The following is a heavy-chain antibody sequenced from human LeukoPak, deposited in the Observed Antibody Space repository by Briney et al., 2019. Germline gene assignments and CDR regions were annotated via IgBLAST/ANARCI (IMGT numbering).Heavy chain of an antibody. V-gene: IGHV3-21*01. CDR1: GFTFSSYS. CDR2: ISSSSSYI. D-gene: IGHD3-22*01. J-gene: IGHJ4*02. CDR3: ATPPGRQYYYDSSGFVDY. Sequence: GGSLRLSCAASGFTFSSYSMNWVRQAPGKGLEWVSSISSSSSYIYYADSVKGRFTISRDNAKNSLYLQMNSLRAEDTAVYYCATPPGRQYYYDSSGFVDYWGQGTLVTVSS.